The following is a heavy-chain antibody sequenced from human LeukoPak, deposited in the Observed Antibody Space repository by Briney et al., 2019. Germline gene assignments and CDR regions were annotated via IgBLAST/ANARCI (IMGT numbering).Heavy chain of an antibody. J-gene: IGHJ6*02. CDR3: ARDPRNYGMDV. CDR2: IGTAGDT. V-gene: IGHV3-13*01. Sequence: RQXXXXXXEWVSAIGTAGDTYYPGSVKGRFTISRENAKNSLYLQMNSLRAGDTAVYYCARDPRNYGMDVWGQGTTVTVSS.